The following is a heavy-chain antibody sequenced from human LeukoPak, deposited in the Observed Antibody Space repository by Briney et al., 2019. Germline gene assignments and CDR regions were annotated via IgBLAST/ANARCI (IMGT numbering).Heavy chain of an antibody. D-gene: IGHD2-21*02. CDR3: ARDGDAAAQYYMDV. CDR1: GFTFSSYA. J-gene: IGHJ6*03. V-gene: IGHV3-30-3*01. Sequence: GGSLRLSCAASGFTFSSYAMHWVRQAPGKGLEWVAVISYDGSNKYYADSVKGRFTISRDNSKNTLYLQMNSLRAEDTAVYYCARDGDAAAQYYMDVWGKGTTVTVSS. CDR2: ISYDGSNK.